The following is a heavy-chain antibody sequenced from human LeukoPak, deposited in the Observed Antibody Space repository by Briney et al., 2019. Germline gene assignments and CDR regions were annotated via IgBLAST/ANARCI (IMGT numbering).Heavy chain of an antibody. CDR1: GFTFDDYA. J-gene: IGHJ3*02. D-gene: IGHD4-17*01. CDR2: ISWNSGSI. CDR3: AKDIYSYGDDKRACDI. V-gene: IGHV3-9*01. Sequence: GGSLRLSCAASGFTFDDYAMHWVRQAPGKGLEWVSGISWNSGSIGYADSVKGRFTISRDNAKNSLYLQMNSLRAEDTALYYCAKDIYSYGDDKRACDIWGQGTMVTVTS.